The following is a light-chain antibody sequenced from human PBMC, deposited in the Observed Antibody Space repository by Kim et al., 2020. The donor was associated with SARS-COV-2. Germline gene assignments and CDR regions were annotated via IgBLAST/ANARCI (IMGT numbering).Light chain of an antibody. CDR3: QQYNSYPLT. CDR1: QSISSW. V-gene: IGKV1-5*01. CDR2: DAS. Sequence: SVGDRVTISRRASQSISSWLGWYQQKPGKAPKLLIYDASSLESVVPTRCSGSGSGTEFTLTSSSLQPDDFATYYSQQYNSYPLTFGQGTKVDIK. J-gene: IGKJ1*01.